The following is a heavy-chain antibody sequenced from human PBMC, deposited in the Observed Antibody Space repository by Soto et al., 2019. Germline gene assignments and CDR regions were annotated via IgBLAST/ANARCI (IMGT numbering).Heavy chain of an antibody. CDR1: GYTFTNFY. Sequence: GASVKVSCKASGYTFTNFYIHWVRQAPGEGLEWMGIINPSCGTISYAENFQGRLTVTRDTSTSTVYMELNGLRSDDTALYFCARHRNESRRGTYGMDMWGPGTPLTVYS. CDR2: INPSCGTI. CDR3: ARHRNESRRGTYGMDM. V-gene: IGHV1-46*01. J-gene: IGHJ6*02.